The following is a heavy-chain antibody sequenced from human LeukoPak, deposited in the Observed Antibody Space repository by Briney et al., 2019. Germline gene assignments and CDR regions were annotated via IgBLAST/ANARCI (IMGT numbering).Heavy chain of an antibody. CDR3: STGSGHAFDI. CDR2: INSDGSST. Sequence: GVSLRLSCAASGFTFSSYWMHWVRQGPGKGLVWVSRINSDGSSTSYADSVKGRFTISRGNAKNTLYLQMNSLRAEDTAVYYCSTGSGHAFDIWGRGTMVTVSS. CDR1: GFTFSSYW. V-gene: IGHV3-74*01. J-gene: IGHJ3*02. D-gene: IGHD3-10*01.